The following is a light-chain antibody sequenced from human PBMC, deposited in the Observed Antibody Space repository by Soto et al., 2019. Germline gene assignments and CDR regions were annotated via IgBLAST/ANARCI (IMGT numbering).Light chain of an antibody. CDR1: QDISNF. Sequence: DIQLTQSPSFLSASVGDSVTITCQASQDISNFLNWYHQRPGKAPKLLISDASSLQGGVPSRYRGSGAGTKFVLTITSLQPEDIGSYYCQQYEDVTTFGQGTKVGVK. CDR2: DAS. J-gene: IGKJ2*01. CDR3: QQYEDVTT. V-gene: IGKV1-33*01.